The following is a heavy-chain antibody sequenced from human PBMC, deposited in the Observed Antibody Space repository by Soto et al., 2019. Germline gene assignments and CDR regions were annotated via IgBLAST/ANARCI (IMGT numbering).Heavy chain of an antibody. CDR1: GFTFSSYA. Sequence: EVQLLESGGGLVQPGGSLRLSCAASGFTFSSYAMSWVRQAPGKGLEWVSAISGSGGSTYYADSVKGRFTISRDNSKNQLYLQMNSLRAEDTAVYYCAKDYYGSGSYYNVPDAFDIWGQGTMVTVSS. V-gene: IGHV3-23*01. J-gene: IGHJ3*02. CDR2: ISGSGGST. CDR3: AKDYYGSGSYYNVPDAFDI. D-gene: IGHD3-10*01.